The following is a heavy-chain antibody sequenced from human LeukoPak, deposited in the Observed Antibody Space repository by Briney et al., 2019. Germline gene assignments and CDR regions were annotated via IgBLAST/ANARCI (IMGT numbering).Heavy chain of an antibody. J-gene: IGHJ4*02. CDR3: AKDGGIAAADAYYFDY. V-gene: IGHV3-23*01. CDR2: ISGSGGST. D-gene: IGHD6-13*01. Sequence: GGSLRLSCAASGFTFSSYAMSWVRQAPGKGLEWVSAISGSGGSTYYADSVKGRFTISRDNSKNTLYLQMNSLRAEDTAVYYCAKDGGIAAADAYYFDYWGQGTLVTVSS. CDR1: GFTFSSYA.